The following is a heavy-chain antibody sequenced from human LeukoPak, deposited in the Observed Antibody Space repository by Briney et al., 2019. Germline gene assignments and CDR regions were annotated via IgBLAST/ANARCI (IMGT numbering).Heavy chain of an antibody. V-gene: IGHV4-38-2*01. CDR1: NYSMSSVYY. Sequence: SETLSLTCAVSNYSMSSVYYWGWIRQPPGKGLEWIGSIYHSGTTYYNPSLKSRVTISVDTSKNQFSLKLSSVTAADTAMYYCARVRGYYSGWFDPWGQGTLVTVSS. CDR2: IYHSGTT. CDR3: ARVRGYYSGWFDP. D-gene: IGHD2/OR15-2a*01. J-gene: IGHJ5*02.